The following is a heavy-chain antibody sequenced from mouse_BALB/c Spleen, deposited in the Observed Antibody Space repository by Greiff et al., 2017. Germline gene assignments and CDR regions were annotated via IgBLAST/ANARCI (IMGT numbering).Heavy chain of an antibody. V-gene: IGHV1-82*01. Sequence: VQLQQSGPELVKPGASVKISCKASGYAFSSSWMHWVKQRPGQGLEWIGRIYPGDGDTNYNGKFKGKATLTADQSSSTAYMQLSSLTSVDSAVYFCAREIHYGSPYWYFDVWGAGTTVTVSS. CDR3: AREIHYGSPYWYFDV. J-gene: IGHJ1*01. CDR2: IYPGDGDT. D-gene: IGHD1-1*01. CDR1: GYAFSSSW.